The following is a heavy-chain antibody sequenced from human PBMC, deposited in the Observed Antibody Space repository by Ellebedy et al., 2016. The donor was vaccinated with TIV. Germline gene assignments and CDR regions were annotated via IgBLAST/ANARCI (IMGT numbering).Heavy chain of an antibody. Sequence: ASVKVSCXASGYTFTSYGISWVRQAPGQGLEWMGWISAYNGNTNYAQKLQGRVTMTTDTSTNTAYMELRSLRSDDTAMYYCARRPSTGGSLDYWGQGTLVTVSS. CDR2: ISAYNGNT. CDR3: ARRPSTGGSLDY. J-gene: IGHJ4*02. D-gene: IGHD1-26*01. V-gene: IGHV1-18*01. CDR1: GYTFTSYG.